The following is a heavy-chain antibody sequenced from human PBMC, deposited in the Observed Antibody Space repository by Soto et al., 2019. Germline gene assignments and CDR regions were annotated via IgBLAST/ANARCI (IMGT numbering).Heavy chain of an antibody. CDR3: ARDQVTMVRGGYYGMDV. D-gene: IGHD3-10*01. Sequence: PGGSLRLSCAASGFTFSSYEMNWVRQAPGKGLEWVSYISSSGSTIYYADSVKGRFTISRDNAKNSLYLQMNSLRAEDTAVYYCARDQVTMVRGGYYGMDVWGQGTTVTVSS. J-gene: IGHJ6*02. V-gene: IGHV3-48*03. CDR2: ISSSGSTI. CDR1: GFTFSSYE.